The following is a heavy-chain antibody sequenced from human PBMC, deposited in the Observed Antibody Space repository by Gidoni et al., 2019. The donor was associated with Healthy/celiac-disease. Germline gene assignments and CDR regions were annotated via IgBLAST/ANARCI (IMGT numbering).Heavy chain of an antibody. CDR1: GGSISSGSYY. D-gene: IGHD2-8*01. CDR3: AREGHSEWQQGDAFDI. V-gene: IGHV4-61*02. J-gene: IGHJ3*02. Sequence: QVQLQESGPGLVKPSQTLSLTCTVSGGSISSGSYYWSWIRQPAGKGLEWIGRIYTSGSTNYNPSLKSRVTISVDTSKNQFSLKLSSVTAADTAVYYCAREGHSEWQQGDAFDIWGQGTMVTVSS. CDR2: IYTSGST.